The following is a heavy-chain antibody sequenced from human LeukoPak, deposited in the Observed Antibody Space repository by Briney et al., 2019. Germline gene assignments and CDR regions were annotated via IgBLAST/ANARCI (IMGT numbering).Heavy chain of an antibody. J-gene: IGHJ4*02. D-gene: IGHD7-27*01. CDR3: AKALGVNYFDY. V-gene: IGHV3-23*01. CDR2: ISGSGGST. CDR1: GFTFGSYA. Sequence: GGSLRLSCAASGFTFGSYAMSWVRQAPGEGLEWVSSISGSGGSTYYADSVKGRFTFSRDNSMNTLYLQMNSLRAEDTAVYYCAKALGVNYFDYWGQGTLVTVSS.